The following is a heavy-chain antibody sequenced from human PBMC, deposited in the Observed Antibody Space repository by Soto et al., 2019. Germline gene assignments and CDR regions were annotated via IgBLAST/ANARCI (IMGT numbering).Heavy chain of an antibody. CDR1: GYTLTELS. Sequence: ASVKVSCKVSGYTLTELSMHWVRQAPGKGLEWMGGFDPEDGETIYAQKFQGRVTMTEDTSTDTAYMELSSLRSEDTAVYYCATDRSGYAGFDYWGQGTLVTVSS. V-gene: IGHV1-24*01. D-gene: IGHD5-12*01. CDR3: ATDRSGYAGFDY. J-gene: IGHJ4*02. CDR2: FDPEDGET.